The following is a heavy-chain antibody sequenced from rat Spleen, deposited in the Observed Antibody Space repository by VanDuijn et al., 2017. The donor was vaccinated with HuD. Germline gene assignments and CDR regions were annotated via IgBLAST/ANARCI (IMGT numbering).Heavy chain of an antibody. CDR1: GFTFSNYD. D-gene: IGHD1-10*01. Sequence: EVQLVESGGGLVQPGRSMKLSCAASGFTFSNYDMAWVRQAPTKGLEWVASVTYDGSKTYYRDSVKGRFTISRDNAKITLYLQMDSLRSEDTATYYCTTENYWFAYWGQGTLVTVSS. CDR2: VTYDGSKT. CDR3: TTENYWFAY. V-gene: IGHV5-20*01. J-gene: IGHJ3*01.